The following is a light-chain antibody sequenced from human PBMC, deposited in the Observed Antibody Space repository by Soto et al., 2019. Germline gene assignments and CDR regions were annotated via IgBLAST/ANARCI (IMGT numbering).Light chain of an antibody. CDR2: DDS. V-gene: IGLV3-21*02. Sequence: SYELTQPPSVSVAPGQTARITCGGNNIGRKSVHWYQQKPGQAPVLVVYDDSDRPSGIPERFSGSNSGNTATLTISRVEDGDEADYYCQVWDSSSDHVVFGVGTKRTVL. J-gene: IGLJ2*01. CDR3: QVWDSSSDHVV. CDR1: NIGRKS.